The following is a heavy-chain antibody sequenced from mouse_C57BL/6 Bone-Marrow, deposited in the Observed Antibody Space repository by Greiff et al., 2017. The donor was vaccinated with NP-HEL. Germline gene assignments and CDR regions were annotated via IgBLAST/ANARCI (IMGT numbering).Heavy chain of an antibody. CDR3: ARCFIGAY. CDR1: GYTFTDYY. J-gene: IGHJ3*01. D-gene: IGHD1-1*01. Sequence: VQLKESGPVLVKPGASVKMSCKASGYTFTDYYMNWVKQSHGKSLEWIGVINPYNGGTSYNQKFKGKATLTVDKSSSTAYMELNSLTSEDSAVYYCARCFIGAYWGQGTLVTVSA. CDR2: INPYNGGT. V-gene: IGHV1-19*01.